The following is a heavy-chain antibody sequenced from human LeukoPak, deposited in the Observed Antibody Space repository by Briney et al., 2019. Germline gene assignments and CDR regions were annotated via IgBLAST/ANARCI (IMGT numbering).Heavy chain of an antibody. CDR2: IYYSGST. D-gene: IGHD3-3*01. CDR3: ARVNDFWSGYYTERGGFDY. V-gene: IGHV4-59*01. J-gene: IGHJ4*02. Sequence: SETLSLTCTVSGGSISSYYWSWTRQPPGKGLEWIGYIYYSGSTNYNPSLKSRVTISVDTSKNQFSLKLSSATAADTAVYYCARVNDFWSGYYTERGGFDYWGQGTLVTVSS. CDR1: GGSISSYY.